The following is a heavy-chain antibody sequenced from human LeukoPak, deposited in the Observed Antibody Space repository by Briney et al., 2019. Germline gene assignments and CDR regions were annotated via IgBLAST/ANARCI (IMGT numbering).Heavy chain of an antibody. CDR2: IYYSGST. V-gene: IGHV4-61*01. Sequence: SSETLSLTCTVSGGSISSSSYYWSWIRQPPGKGLEWIGYIYYSGSTNYSPSLKSRVTISVDMSKNQFSLKLSSVTAADTAVYYCARVDQSGYDTRGWFDPWGQGTLVTVSS. CDR3: ARVDQSGYDTRGWFDP. CDR1: GGSISSSSYY. J-gene: IGHJ5*02. D-gene: IGHD5-12*01.